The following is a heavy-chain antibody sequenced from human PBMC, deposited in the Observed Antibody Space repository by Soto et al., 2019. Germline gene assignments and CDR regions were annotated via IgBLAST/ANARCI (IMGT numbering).Heavy chain of an antibody. D-gene: IGHD3-3*01. Sequence: GESLKISCAASGFTFSSYAMSWVRQAPGKGLEWVSGISASGGTTYYADSVKGRFTISRDNSKNTLYLQMNSLRAEDTAVYYCAKLLELRLSPLTLQHNYYMDVWGKGTTVTVSS. V-gene: IGHV3-23*01. J-gene: IGHJ6*03. CDR2: ISASGGTT. CDR1: GFTFSSYA. CDR3: AKLLELRLSPLTLQHNYYMDV.